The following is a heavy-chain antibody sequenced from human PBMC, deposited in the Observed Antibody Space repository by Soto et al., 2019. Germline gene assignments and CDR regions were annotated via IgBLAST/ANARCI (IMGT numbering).Heavy chain of an antibody. J-gene: IGHJ6*03. CDR1: GFTFGDYA. CDR2: IRSKAYGGTT. D-gene: IGHD3-10*01. V-gene: IGHV3-49*03. CDR3: TRDLLQWGSGSYSIVVEEGIGGYYYYYYMDV. Sequence: GGSLRLSCTASGFTFGDYAMSWFRQAPGKGLEWVGFIRSKAYGGTTEYAASVKGRLTISKEDCKRIAYLQMNSLKTEDTAVYYCTRDLLQWGSGSYSIVVEEGIGGYYYYYYMDVGGKGTTVTVSS.